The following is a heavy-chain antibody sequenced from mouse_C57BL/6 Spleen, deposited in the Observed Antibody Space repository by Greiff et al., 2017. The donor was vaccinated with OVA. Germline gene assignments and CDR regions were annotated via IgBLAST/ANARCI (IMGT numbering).Heavy chain of an antibody. J-gene: IGHJ4*01. CDR1: GYAFSSSW. D-gene: IGHD6-5*01. V-gene: IGHV1-82*01. Sequence: QVQLQQSGPELVKPGASVKISCKASGYAFSSSWMNWVKQRPGKGLEWIGRIYPGDGDTNYNGKFKGKATLTADKSSSTASMQHSSLTSEDSAVYFCAKPYAYYAMDYWGQGTSVTVSS. CDR2: IYPGDGDT. CDR3: AKPYAYYAMDY.